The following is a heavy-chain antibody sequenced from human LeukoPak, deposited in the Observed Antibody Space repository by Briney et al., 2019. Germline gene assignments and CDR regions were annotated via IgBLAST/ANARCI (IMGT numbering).Heavy chain of an antibody. V-gene: IGHV5-51*01. D-gene: IGHD6-25*01. Sequence: GEVLSFSCKSSGCTVTNYWLAWVRQMHGKGLEWVGIFNPRDSSTRYSPSFQGQVTFSADSSVSTAYLQWSSLRASDTALYYRARHYGSAWFAHWGQGTQVTVSS. CDR3: ARHYGSAWFAH. J-gene: IGHJ5*02. CDR1: GCTVTNYW. CDR2: FNPRDSST.